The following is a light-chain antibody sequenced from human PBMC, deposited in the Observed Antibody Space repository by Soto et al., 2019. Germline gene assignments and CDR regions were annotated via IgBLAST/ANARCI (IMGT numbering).Light chain of an antibody. CDR1: QSVGSA. J-gene: IGKJ4*01. CDR2: GAS. V-gene: IGKV3-15*01. CDR3: QQYKNWPPLT. Sequence: EIVMTQSPATLSVSPGETDTLSCRASQSVGSAVAWYEHKPGQAPRLLIVGASIRATGVPGRFSGGGSGTEFPLTLSSLQSEDFAVYSCQQYKNWPPLTFGGGTTVEIK.